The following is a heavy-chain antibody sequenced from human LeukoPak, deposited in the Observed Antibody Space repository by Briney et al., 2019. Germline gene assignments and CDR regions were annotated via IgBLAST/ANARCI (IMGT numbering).Heavy chain of an antibody. CDR1: GFRFNNFA. CDR3: ANEEAPDSSGYYNDLDY. CDR2: ISGIGDNT. V-gene: IGHV3-23*01. Sequence: GGSLRLSCAASGFRFNNFAMSWVRQAPGKGLQWVAGISGIGDNTYYADSVRGRFIISRDNSKNTLYLQMNSLRAEDTAVYYCANEEAPDSSGYYNDLDYWGQGTLVTVSS. J-gene: IGHJ4*02. D-gene: IGHD3-22*01.